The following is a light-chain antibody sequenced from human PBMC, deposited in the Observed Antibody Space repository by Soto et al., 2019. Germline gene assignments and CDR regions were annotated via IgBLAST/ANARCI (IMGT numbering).Light chain of an antibody. CDR1: QSVGIK. Sequence: EVVMTQSPDTLSVSPGERATLSCRASQSVGIKLGWYQQRPGQAPRLLIYGASTRATGVPARFSGGGSGTEFTLTISSLQSADSAVYYCHQYDNWFPFTFGQGTRLEIK. V-gene: IGKV3-15*01. CDR3: HQYDNWFPFT. J-gene: IGKJ5*01. CDR2: GAS.